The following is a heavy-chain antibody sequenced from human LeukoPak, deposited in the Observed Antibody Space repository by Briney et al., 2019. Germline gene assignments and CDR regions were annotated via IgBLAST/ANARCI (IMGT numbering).Heavy chain of an antibody. CDR3: ARLICSVDAFDL. Sequence: PSETLSLTCAVFGGSFSGYSLNWIRQSPGKGLEWIGEINHSGSTNYKPSLKSRVTISVDTSKNQFSLKLSSVTAADTAVYYCARLICSVDAFDLWGQGTLVTVSS. CDR2: INHSGST. J-gene: IGHJ3*01. D-gene: IGHD3-10*02. V-gene: IGHV4-34*01. CDR1: GGSFSGYS.